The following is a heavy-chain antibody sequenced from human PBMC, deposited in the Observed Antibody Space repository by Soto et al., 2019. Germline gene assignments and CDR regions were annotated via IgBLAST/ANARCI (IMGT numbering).Heavy chain of an antibody. Sequence: SETLSLTCTVSGGSISSDSYSWIWIRQHPGKGLEWIGYIYHTGSTHYNPSLKSRATISVDTSKNQFSLKLSSVTAADTAVYYCAREAAARIERWFDSWGQGTLVTVPS. CDR1: GGSISSDSYS. CDR2: IYHTGST. V-gene: IGHV4-31*03. J-gene: IGHJ5*01. D-gene: IGHD6-6*01. CDR3: AREAAARIERWFDS.